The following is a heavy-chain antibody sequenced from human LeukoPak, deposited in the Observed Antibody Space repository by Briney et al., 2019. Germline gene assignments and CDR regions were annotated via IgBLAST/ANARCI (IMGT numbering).Heavy chain of an antibody. Sequence: GGSLRLSCAASGFTFSSYSMNWVRQAPGKGLEWVSSISSSSSYIYYADSVKGRFTISRDNAKNSLYLQMNSLRAEDTAVYYCARGDYGDNSVGYYYYGMDVWGQGTTVTVSS. V-gene: IGHV3-21*01. CDR1: GFTFSSYS. CDR2: ISSSSSYI. D-gene: IGHD4-23*01. J-gene: IGHJ6*02. CDR3: ARGDYGDNSVGYYYYGMDV.